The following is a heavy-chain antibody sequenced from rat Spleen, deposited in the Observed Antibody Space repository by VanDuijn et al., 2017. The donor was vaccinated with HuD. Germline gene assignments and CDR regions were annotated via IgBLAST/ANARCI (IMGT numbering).Heavy chain of an antibody. V-gene: IGHV5-20*01. CDR2: ITNSGGST. CDR3: TRDGVRGFAY. D-gene: IGHD4-3*01. J-gene: IGHJ3*01. CDR1: GFTFNDYY. Sequence: EVQLVESDGGLVQPGRSLKLSCAASGFTFNDYYMAWVRQAPTKGLEWVASITNSGGSTYYRDSVKGRFTISRDNAKSTLYLQMDSLRSEDTATYYCTRDGVRGFAYWGQGTLVTVSS.